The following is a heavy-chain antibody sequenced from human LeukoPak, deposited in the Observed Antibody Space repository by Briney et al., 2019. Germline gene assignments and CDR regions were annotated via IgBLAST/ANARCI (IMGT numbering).Heavy chain of an antibody. D-gene: IGHD4-17*01. Sequence: PGGSLRLSCAGSGFTFSSYAMAWVRQTPEKGLEWVAIISSSDGGTYYIDSVKGRFTISRDNSKSTVYLQMNSLRAEDTAVYYCARDFNRDGDPAFDPWGQGTLVTASS. V-gene: IGHV3-23*01. J-gene: IGHJ5*02. CDR3: ARDFNRDGDPAFDP. CDR2: ISSSDGGT. CDR1: GFTFSSYA.